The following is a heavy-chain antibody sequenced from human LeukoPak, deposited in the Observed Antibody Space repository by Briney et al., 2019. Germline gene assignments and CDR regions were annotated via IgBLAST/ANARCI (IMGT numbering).Heavy chain of an antibody. V-gene: IGHV4-59*01. J-gene: IGHJ4*02. Sequence: PSETLSLTCAVYGGSFSGYYWNWIRQPPGKGLEWIGYIYYSGSTKYNPSLKSRVTISVDTSKNQFSLKLTSVTAADTAVYYCARGGRDASSITDFDYWGQGTLVTVSS. CDR1: GGSFSGYY. D-gene: IGHD5-24*01. CDR2: IYYSGST. CDR3: ARGGRDASSITDFDY.